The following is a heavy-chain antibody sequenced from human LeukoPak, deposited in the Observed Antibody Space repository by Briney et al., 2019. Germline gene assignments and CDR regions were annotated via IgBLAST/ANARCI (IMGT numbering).Heavy chain of an antibody. CDR1: GGSFSGYY. CDR2: INHSGST. J-gene: IGHJ3*02. CDR3: ARGKYSGFDI. Sequence: SETLSLTCAVYGGSFSGYYWSWIRQPPGKGLEWIGEINHSGSTNYNPSLKSRVTISVDTSKNQFSLQLNSVTPEDTAVYYCARGKYSGFDIWGQGTMVTVSS. V-gene: IGHV4-34*01. D-gene: IGHD2-21*01.